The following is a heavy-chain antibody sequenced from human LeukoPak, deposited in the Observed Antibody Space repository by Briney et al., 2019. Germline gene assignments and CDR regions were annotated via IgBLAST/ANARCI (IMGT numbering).Heavy chain of an antibody. CDR2: ITDGGRT. D-gene: IGHD6-13*01. Sequence: SETLSLTCAVYGDSFSGHYWSWIRQPPGKGLEWIGEITDGGRTSYSPPLKSRATISVVPSQRQFSLELGSVTAADTAIYYCVRRSRVAMPNALDLISDFWGQGTLVTVSS. CDR3: VRRSRVAMPNALDLISDF. CDR1: GDSFSGHY. J-gene: IGHJ4*02. V-gene: IGHV4-34*01.